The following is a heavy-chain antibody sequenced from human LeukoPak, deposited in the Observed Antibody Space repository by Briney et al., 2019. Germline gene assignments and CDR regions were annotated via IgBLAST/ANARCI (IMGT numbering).Heavy chain of an antibody. Sequence: GGSLRLSCAASGFTFDDYCMHWVRQAPGKGLEWVSLISWGGGSTYYADSVKGRFTISRDNSKNSLYLQMNSLRTEDTALYYCAKDPHYYDSSGYYDYWGQGTLVTVSS. V-gene: IGHV3-43*01. J-gene: IGHJ4*02. D-gene: IGHD3-22*01. CDR3: AKDPHYYDSSGYYDY. CDR1: GFTFDDYC. CDR2: ISWGGGST.